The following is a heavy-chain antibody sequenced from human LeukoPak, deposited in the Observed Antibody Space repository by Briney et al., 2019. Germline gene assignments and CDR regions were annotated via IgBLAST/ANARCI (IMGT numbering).Heavy chain of an antibody. Sequence: ASVKVSCKASGYTFTSYDINWVRQATGQGLEWMGWMNPNSGNTGYAQKFQGRVTMTRNTSISTAYMELSSLRSEDTAVYYCARVFRRGGYCSSTSCYKGYYFDYWGQGTLVTVSS. CDR1: GYTFTSYD. D-gene: IGHD2-2*02. CDR3: ARVFRRGGYCSSTSCYKGYYFDY. V-gene: IGHV1-8*01. CDR2: MNPNSGNT. J-gene: IGHJ4*02.